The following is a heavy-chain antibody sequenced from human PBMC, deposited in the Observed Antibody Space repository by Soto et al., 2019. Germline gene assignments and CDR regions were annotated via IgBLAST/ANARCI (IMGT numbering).Heavy chain of an antibody. CDR2: ISGFNGNT. Sequence: QVQLVQSGAEVKKPGASVKVSCKASGYTFNFYGITWVRQAPGQGLEWMGWISGFNGNTNYAADLQGRVTMTTETSTSTAYMELRGLRSDDTAVYYCARIGVSSGHESPDFDSWGQGTLVTVSS. D-gene: IGHD3-16*01. J-gene: IGHJ4*02. CDR3: ARIGVSSGHESPDFDS. V-gene: IGHV1-18*01. CDR1: GYTFNFYG.